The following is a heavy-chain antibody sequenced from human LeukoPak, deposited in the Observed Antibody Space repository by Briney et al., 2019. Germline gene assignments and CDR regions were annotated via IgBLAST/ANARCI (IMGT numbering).Heavy chain of an antibody. CDR1: GYTFTNYG. CDR3: ARMVRGVPYYYGMDV. J-gene: IGHJ6*02. D-gene: IGHD3-10*01. Sequence: ASVKVSCKASGYTFTNYGISWVRQAPGQGLEWMGWISGFNGNTNYGQKAQGRVTMTTDTSTITAYMELRSLRSDDTAVYYCARMVRGVPYYYGMDVWGQGTTVTVSS. CDR2: ISGFNGNT. V-gene: IGHV1-18*01.